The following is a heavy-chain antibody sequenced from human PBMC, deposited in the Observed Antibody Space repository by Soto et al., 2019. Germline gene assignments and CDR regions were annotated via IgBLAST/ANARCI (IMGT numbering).Heavy chain of an antibody. V-gene: IGHV2-5*02. CDR2: IYWDDDK. Sequence: KESGPTLVKPTQTLTLTCTFSGFSLSTSGVGVGWIRQPPGKALEWLALIYWDDDKRYSPSLKSRLTITKDTSKNQVVLTMTNMDPVDTATYYCAHRRAYCSGGSCYSIWFDPWGQGTLVTVSS. CDR1: GFSLSTSGVG. D-gene: IGHD2-15*01. J-gene: IGHJ5*02. CDR3: AHRRAYCSGGSCYSIWFDP.